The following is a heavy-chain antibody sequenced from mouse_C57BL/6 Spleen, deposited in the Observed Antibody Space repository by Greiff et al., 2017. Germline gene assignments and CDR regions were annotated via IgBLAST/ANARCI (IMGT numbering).Heavy chain of an antibody. CDR2: IYPGDGDT. J-gene: IGHJ2*01. Sequence: QVQLQQPGAELVMPGASVKISCKASGYAFSSSWMNWVKQRPGKGLEWIGRIYPGDGDTNYNGKFKGKATLTADKSSSTAYMQLSSLTSEDSAVYFCARWGLDYGSSYDYWGQGTTLTVSS. CDR3: ARWGLDYGSSYDY. D-gene: IGHD1-1*01. V-gene: IGHV1-82*01. CDR1: GYAFSSSW.